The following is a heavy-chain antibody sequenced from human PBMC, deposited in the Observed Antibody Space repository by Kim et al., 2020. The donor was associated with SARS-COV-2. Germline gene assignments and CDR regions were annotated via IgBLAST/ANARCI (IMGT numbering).Heavy chain of an antibody. D-gene: IGHD3-22*01. CDR3: ARAPRPRSYDSSGYDY. CDR2: INHSGST. CDR1: GGSFSGYY. J-gene: IGHJ4*02. Sequence: SETLSLTCAVYGGSFSGYYWSWIRQPPGKGLEWIGEINHSGSTNYNPSLKSRVTISVDTSKNQFSLKLSSVTAADTAVYYCARAPRPRSYDSSGYDYWGQGTLVTVSS. V-gene: IGHV4-34*01.